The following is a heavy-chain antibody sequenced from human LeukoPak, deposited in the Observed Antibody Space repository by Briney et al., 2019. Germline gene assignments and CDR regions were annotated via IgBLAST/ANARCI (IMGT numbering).Heavy chain of an antibody. Sequence: SETLSLTCTVFGGSISSYYWGWIRQPPGKGLEWIGSIYYSGSTYYNPSLKSRITMSVDTSKNQFSLRLSSVTAADTAVYYCARENYYDSCGYVYWGQGTLVTASS. CDR3: ARENYYDSCGYVY. CDR2: IYYSGST. D-gene: IGHD3-22*01. CDR1: GGSISSYY. J-gene: IGHJ4*02. V-gene: IGHV4-39*07.